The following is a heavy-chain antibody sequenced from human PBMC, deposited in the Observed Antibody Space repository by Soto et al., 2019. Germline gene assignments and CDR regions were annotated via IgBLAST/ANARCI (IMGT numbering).Heavy chain of an antibody. CDR2: INPNSGGT. CDR3: ARDCHPLVWGSTSSDGMDV. D-gene: IGHD2-2*01. Sequence: ASVKVSCKASGYTFTGYYMHWVRQAPGQRLEWMGWINPNSGGTNYAQKFQGRVTMTRDTSISTGYTALSRLRSDDTAVYYCARDCHPLVWGSTSSDGMDVWGQGTTVSVSS. CDR1: GYTFTGYY. V-gene: IGHV1-2*02. J-gene: IGHJ6*02.